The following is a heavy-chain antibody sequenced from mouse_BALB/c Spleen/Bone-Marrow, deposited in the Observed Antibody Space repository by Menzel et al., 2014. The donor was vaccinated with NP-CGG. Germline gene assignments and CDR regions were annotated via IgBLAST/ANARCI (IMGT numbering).Heavy chain of an antibody. CDR3: ARDVGYGNYFVY. V-gene: IGHV7-1*02. CDR2: SRNKAKHYTT. D-gene: IGHD2-10*02. J-gene: IGHJ3*01. Sequence: EVNLVESGGGLVQPGGSLILSCAPSGFTFSDFYMEWVRRPPGKRLEWIAASRNKAKHYTTEYSASVKGRFIVSRDTSQSILYLQMNALRAEDTAIYYCARDVGYGNYFVYWGQGTLVTVSA. CDR1: GFTFSDFY.